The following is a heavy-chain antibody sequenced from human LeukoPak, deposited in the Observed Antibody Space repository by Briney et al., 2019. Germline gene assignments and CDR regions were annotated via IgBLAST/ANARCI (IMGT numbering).Heavy chain of an antibody. CDR1: GDSISSGDYY. CDR2: ISSSGST. J-gene: IGHJ3*02. D-gene: IGHD3-22*01. Sequence: SQTLSLTCTVSGDSISSGDYYWSWIRQPAGKGLEWIGRISSSGSTNYNPSLKSRVTVSVDTSKNQFSLKLSSVTAADTAVYFCARGPYSYDSSGAFDIWAQGTMVTVSS. V-gene: IGHV4-61*02. CDR3: ARGPYSYDSSGAFDI.